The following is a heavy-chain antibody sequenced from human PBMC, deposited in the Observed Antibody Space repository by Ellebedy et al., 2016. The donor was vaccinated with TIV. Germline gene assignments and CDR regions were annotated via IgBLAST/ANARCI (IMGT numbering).Heavy chain of an antibody. V-gene: IGHV3-23*01. D-gene: IGHD2-2*01. CDR1: GFTFSAYA. J-gene: IGHJ4*02. CDR2: IRHSGGNT. Sequence: GGSLRLSXVASGFTFSAYAMSWVRRAPGKGLEWVSGIRHSGGNTNYADSVKGRFTISRDNSKNTLSLQMNSLRPEDTATYYCAKGSSTTYYHYWGQGTLVTVPS. CDR3: AKGSSTTYYHY.